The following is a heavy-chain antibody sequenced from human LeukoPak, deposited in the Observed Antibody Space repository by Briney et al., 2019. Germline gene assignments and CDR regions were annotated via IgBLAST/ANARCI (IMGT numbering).Heavy chain of an antibody. J-gene: IGHJ4*02. CDR2: ISYDGSNK. CDR1: GFTFSSYA. V-gene: IGHV3-30-3*01. Sequence: GGSLRLSCAASGFTFSSYAMHWDRQTPGKGLEWVAVISYDGSNKYYADSVKGRFTISRDNSKNTLYLQMNSLRAEDTAVYYCARDSSTYYYDSSGYQFDYWGQGTLVTVSS. D-gene: IGHD3-22*01. CDR3: ARDSSTYYYDSSGYQFDY.